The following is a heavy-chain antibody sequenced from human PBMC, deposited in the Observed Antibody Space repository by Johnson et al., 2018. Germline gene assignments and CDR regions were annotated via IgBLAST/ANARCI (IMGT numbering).Heavy chain of an antibody. Sequence: QVQLVESGGGVVQPGRSLRLSCAASGLTFSRSGMHWVRQAPGKGLEWVAMIWSDGRKKYYADSVKGRFSISRDNSKNTVDLQMDSLRAEDTALYYCARDKGVTSLDSWGQGTLVTVSS. J-gene: IGHJ4*02. V-gene: IGHV3-33*01. CDR2: IWSDGRKK. CDR1: GLTFSRSG. D-gene: IGHD3-10*01. CDR3: ARDKGVTSLDS.